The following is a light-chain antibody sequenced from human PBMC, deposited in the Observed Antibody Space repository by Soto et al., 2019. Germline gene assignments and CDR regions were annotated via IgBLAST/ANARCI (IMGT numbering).Light chain of an antibody. CDR2: VGTGGIVG. V-gene: IGLV9-49*01. CDR3: GADHGSGSNFGWV. Sequence: QPVLTQPPSASASLGASVTLTCTLSSGYSNYKVDWYQQRPGKGPRFVMRVGTGGIVGSKGDGIPDRFSVLGSGLNRYLTIKNMQEEDESDYHCGADHGSGSNFGWVFGGGTKLTVL. CDR1: SGYSNYK. J-gene: IGLJ3*02.